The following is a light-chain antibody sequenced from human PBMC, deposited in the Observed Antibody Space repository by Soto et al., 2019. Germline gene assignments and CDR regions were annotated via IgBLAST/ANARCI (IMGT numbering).Light chain of an antibody. J-gene: IGLJ1*01. CDR2: DVS. Sequence: QSVLTQPRSVSGSPGQSVTISCTGTSSDVGGYNYVSWYQQHPGKAPKLMIYDVSKRPSGVPDRFSGSKSGNTASLTISGVQAEEWADYFCCSFGGRYNFVLRTGTKVTVL. CDR1: SSDVGGYNY. V-gene: IGLV2-11*01. CDR3: CSFGGRYNFV.